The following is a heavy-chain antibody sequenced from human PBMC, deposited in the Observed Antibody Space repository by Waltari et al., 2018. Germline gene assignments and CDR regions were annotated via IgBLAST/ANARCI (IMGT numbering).Heavy chain of an antibody. D-gene: IGHD3-16*01. CDR3: AGMGGVRRRGDY. CDR2: IYHSGST. CDR1: GYSISSGYY. Sequence: QVQLQESGPGLVKPSETLSLTCTVSGYSISSGYYWGWIRQPPGKGLEWIGSIYHSGSTYYNPSLKSRVTISVDTSKNQFSLKLSSVTAADTAVYYCAGMGGVRRRGDYWGQGTLVTVSS. J-gene: IGHJ4*02. V-gene: IGHV4-38-2*02.